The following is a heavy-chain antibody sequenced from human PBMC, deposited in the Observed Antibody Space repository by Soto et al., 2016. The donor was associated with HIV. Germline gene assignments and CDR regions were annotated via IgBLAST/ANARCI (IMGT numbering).Heavy chain of an antibody. CDR1: GFTLTDYS. CDR2: IIYRDSDT. Sequence: VQLVESGGGLVKPGGSLTLSCAASGFTLTDYSMNWIRQAPGKGLEWISSIIYRDSDTYYLGSVKGRFIISRDSAKNSVSLQMNSLRAEDTAVYYCARDPPPTYGSRYGMDVVGPRDPRSPSP. J-gene: IGHJ6*02. CDR3: ARDPPPTYGSRYGMDV. V-gene: IGHV3-11*05. D-gene: IGHD6-13*01.